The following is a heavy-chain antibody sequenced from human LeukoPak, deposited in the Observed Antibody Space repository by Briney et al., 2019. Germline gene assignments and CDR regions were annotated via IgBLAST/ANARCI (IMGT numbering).Heavy chain of an antibody. D-gene: IGHD3-16*01. Sequence: SETLSLTCAVPGYSISSGYYWGWIRQPPGKGLEWIGSIYHSGSTYYNPSLKSRVTISLDTSKNQFSLKLSSVTAADTAVYYCVGGPDAFDIWGQGTMVTVSS. V-gene: IGHV4-38-2*01. CDR2: IYHSGST. CDR3: VGGPDAFDI. CDR1: GYSISSGYY. J-gene: IGHJ3*02.